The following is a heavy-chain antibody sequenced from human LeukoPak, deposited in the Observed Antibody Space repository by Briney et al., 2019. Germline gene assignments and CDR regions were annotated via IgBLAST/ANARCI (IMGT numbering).Heavy chain of an antibody. D-gene: IGHD4-23*01. J-gene: IGHJ4*02. CDR1: GFTFSSYS. CDR2: ISSSSSTI. V-gene: IGHV3-48*04. CDR3: ARDPDYGGNSGYFDY. Sequence: GGSLRLSCAASGFTFSSYSMNWVRQAPGKGLEWVSYISSSSSTIYYADSVKGRFTISRDNAKNSLYLQMNSLGAEDTAVYYCARDPDYGGNSGYFDYWGQGTLVTVSS.